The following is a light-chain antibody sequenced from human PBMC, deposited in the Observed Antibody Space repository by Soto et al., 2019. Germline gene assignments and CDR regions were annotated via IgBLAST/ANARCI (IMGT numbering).Light chain of an antibody. CDR2: NNN. CDR3: AAWDDSLNGWV. CDR1: SSNIGRNS. Sequence: QYVLTQPPSASGTPGQRVTISCSGSSSNIGRNSVNWYQQIPATAPKLLLYNNNQRPSGVPDRFSGSKSGTSASLAISWLQSEDEADYYCAAWDDSLNGWVFGGGTKLTVL. V-gene: IGLV1-44*01. J-gene: IGLJ3*02.